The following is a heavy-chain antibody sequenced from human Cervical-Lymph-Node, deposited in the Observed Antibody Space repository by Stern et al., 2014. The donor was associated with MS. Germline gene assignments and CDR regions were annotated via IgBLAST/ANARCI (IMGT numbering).Heavy chain of an antibody. CDR1: GFTVSYNY. V-gene: IGHV3-66*02. J-gene: IGHJ4*02. CDR2: LFSGGST. D-gene: IGHD1-26*01. CDR3: ARSWEPPTLDY. Sequence: VHLVESGGGLFQPGGSLSLSCAASGFTVSYNYMSWVRQAPGKGLEWVSVLFSGGSTYYADSVKGRFTISRDNSKTTLYLHMNSLRVEDTAVYDCARSWEPPTLDYWGQGTRVTVSS.